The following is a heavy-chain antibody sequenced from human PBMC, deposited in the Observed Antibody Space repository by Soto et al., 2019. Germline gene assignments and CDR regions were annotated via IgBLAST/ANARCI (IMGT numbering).Heavy chain of an antibody. V-gene: IGHV1-18*01. CDR1: GYTFTSYG. Sequence: QVQLVQSGAEGKKPGASLKVSCKASGYTFTSYGISWGRQAPGQGLEWMGWFSAYNGNTNYAQKLQGRVTMTTDTSTSTAYMELRSLRSDDTAVYYCARELAAAGDDDYWGQGTLVTVSS. CDR2: FSAYNGNT. CDR3: ARELAAAGDDDY. J-gene: IGHJ4*02. D-gene: IGHD6-13*01.